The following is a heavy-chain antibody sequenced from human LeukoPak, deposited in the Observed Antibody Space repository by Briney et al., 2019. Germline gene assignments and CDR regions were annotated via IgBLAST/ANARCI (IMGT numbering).Heavy chain of an antibody. J-gene: IGHJ5*02. D-gene: IGHD6-19*01. V-gene: IGHV1-2*02. CDR2: INPGSGDP. CDR1: GYIFSGYH. CDR3: AREAYSSGHYRGGWFDP. Sequence: GASVKVSCKAAGYIFSGYHIHWLRQTPGQGLEWMGWINPGSGDPHCAPRFQGRVTMTRDKFIKTSYMDLSSLTSDDTAVYYCAREAYSSGHYRGGWFDPWGQGTQVTVSS.